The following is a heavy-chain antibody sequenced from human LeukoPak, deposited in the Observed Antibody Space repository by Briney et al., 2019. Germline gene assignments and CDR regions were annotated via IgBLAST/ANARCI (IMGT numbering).Heavy chain of an antibody. V-gene: IGHV4-39*01. Sequence: SETLSLTCTVSGGSISSSSYYWGWIRQPPGKGLEWIGSIYYSGSTYYNPSLKSRVTISVDTSKNQFSLKLSSVTAADTAVYYCARHARILSLVDYWGQGTLVTVSS. CDR3: ARHARILSLVDY. J-gene: IGHJ4*02. CDR2: IYYSGST. D-gene: IGHD1-14*01. CDR1: GGSISSSSYY.